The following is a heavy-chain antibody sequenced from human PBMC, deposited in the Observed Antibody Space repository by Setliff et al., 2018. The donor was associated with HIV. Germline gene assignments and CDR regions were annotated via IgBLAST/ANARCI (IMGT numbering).Heavy chain of an antibody. Sequence: GGSLRLSCAASGFTVSSDYMSWVRQVPGKGLVWVSRINSDGSSTTYADFVKGRFTISRDNAKNTLYLQMNSLRAEDTAVYSCARARGGNSEWSYWGQGTLVTVSS. J-gene: IGHJ4*02. CDR2: INSDGSST. CDR1: GFTVSSDY. D-gene: IGHD2-15*01. CDR3: ARARGGNSEWSY. V-gene: IGHV3-74*03.